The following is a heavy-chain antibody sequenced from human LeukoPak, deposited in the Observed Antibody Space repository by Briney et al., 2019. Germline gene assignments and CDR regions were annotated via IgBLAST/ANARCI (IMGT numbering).Heavy chain of an antibody. CDR1: GGSFSGYY. Sequence: SETLSLTCAVYGGSFSGYYWSWIRQPPGKGLEWIGEINHSGSTNYNPSLKSRVTISVDTSKNQFFLKLSSVTAADTAVYYCARYSGNPSYYGMDVWGQGTTVTVSS. D-gene: IGHD3-10*01. J-gene: IGHJ6*02. CDR3: ARYSGNPSYYGMDV. V-gene: IGHV4-34*01. CDR2: INHSGST.